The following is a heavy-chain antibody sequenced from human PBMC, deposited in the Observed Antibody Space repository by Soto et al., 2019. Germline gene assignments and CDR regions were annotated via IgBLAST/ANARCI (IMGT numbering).Heavy chain of an antibody. J-gene: IGHJ6*02. CDR3: AKGGTSSGPYYYGLDV. Sequence: GGTLRLSCAASGFIFSAYAMSWVRQAPGKGLQWVSAISGGGGDTYYADSVKGRFTISRDNSKNTLYLLMHSLSAEDTAVYYCAKGGTSSGPYYYGLDVCGQGTTVSASS. CDR1: GFIFSAYA. CDR2: ISGGGGDT. V-gene: IGHV3-23*01. D-gene: IGHD6-19*01.